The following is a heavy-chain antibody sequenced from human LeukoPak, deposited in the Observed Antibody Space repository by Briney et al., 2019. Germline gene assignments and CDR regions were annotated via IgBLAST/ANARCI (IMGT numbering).Heavy chain of an antibody. V-gene: IGHV3-33*01. J-gene: IGHJ3*01. CDR1: GFTFSDYA. CDR2: IGEDGNNK. CDR3: ARDRFMVRGVMVGSFDL. Sequence: PGRSLRLSCAASGFTFSDYAMHWVRQAPGKGLEWVAVIGEDGNNKYDADSVKGRFTISRDNSKNMMYLQMNSLRAEDTAVYYCARDRFMVRGVMVGSFDLWGQGTMVTVSS. D-gene: IGHD3-10*01.